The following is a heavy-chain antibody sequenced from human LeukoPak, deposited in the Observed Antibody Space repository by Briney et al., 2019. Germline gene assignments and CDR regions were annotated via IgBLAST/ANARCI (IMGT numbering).Heavy chain of an antibody. J-gene: IGHJ4*02. Sequence: GGSLRLSCAASGFTFSSYSMNWVRHAPGRGLEWVALIRYDGSNKYYADSVKGRFTISRDNSKNTLYLQMNSLRAEDAAVYYCTRNLGYCTGGGCYADYWGQGTLVTVSS. CDR1: GFTFSSYS. CDR2: IRYDGSNK. CDR3: TRNLGYCTGGGCYADY. D-gene: IGHD2-15*01. V-gene: IGHV3-30*02.